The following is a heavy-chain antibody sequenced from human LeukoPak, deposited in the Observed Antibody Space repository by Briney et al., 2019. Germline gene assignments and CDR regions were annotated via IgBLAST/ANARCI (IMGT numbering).Heavy chain of an antibody. CDR1: GYTFTGYY. V-gene: IGHV1-2*02. CDR2: INPNSGGT. Sequence: ASVKVSCKASGYTFTGYYMHWVRQAPGQGLEWMGWINPNSGGTNYAQKFQGRVTMTRDTSISTAYMELSRLRSDDTAVYYCARAANGEENRRAYRVRGTTTYYYYGMDFWGQGTTVTVSS. D-gene: IGHD1-1*01. J-gene: IGHJ6*02. CDR3: ARAANGEENRRAYRVRGTTTYYYYGMDF.